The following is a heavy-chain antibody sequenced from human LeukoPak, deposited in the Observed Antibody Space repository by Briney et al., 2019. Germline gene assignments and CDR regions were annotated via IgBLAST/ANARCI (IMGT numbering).Heavy chain of an antibody. CDR3: ARERETDWSRWFDP. V-gene: IGHV1-18*01. Sequence: ASVKVSCKASGYTFASYGFSWVRQAPGQGLEWMGWISAYNGDTNYAQKLQGRVTMTTDTSTSTAYMELRSLRSDDTAVYYCARERETDWSRWFDPWGQGTLVTVSS. CDR1: GYTFASYG. D-gene: IGHD1-1*01. J-gene: IGHJ5*02. CDR2: ISAYNGDT.